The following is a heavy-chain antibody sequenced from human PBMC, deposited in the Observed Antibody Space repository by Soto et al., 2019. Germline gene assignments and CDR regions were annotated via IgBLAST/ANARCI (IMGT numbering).Heavy chain of an antibody. CDR2: INPNNGGT. CDR3: ASFYSSRGEFYFYGMDV. Sequence: ASVKVSCKASGYIFTGYFMHWVRQAPGQGLEWMGWINPNNGGTKYAQKFQGRVTLTRDTSISTAYLDLSSLRSDDTAVYYCASFYSSRGEFYFYGMDVWGQGTTVTVSS. V-gene: IGHV1-2*02. CDR1: GYIFTGYF. J-gene: IGHJ6*02. D-gene: IGHD6-13*01.